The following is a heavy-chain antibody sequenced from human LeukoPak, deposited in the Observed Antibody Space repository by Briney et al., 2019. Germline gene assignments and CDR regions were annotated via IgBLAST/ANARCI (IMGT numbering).Heavy chain of an antibody. V-gene: IGHV3-9*01. CDR1: GFTFDDYA. J-gene: IGHJ4*02. D-gene: IGHD2-15*01. CDR2: ISWNSGSI. Sequence: GGSLRLSCAASGFTFDDYAMRWVRQAPGKGLEWVSGISWNSGSIGYADSVKGRFTISRDNAKNSLYLQMNSLRAEDTALYYCAKVGGRDYWGQGTLVTVSS. CDR3: AKVGGRDY.